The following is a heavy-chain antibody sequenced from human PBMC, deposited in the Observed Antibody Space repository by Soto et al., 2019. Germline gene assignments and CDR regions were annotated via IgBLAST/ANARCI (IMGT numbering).Heavy chain of an antibody. Sequence: QVHLVQSGAEVKKPGASVKVSCKGSGYAFTTYGITWVRQAPGQGLEWMGWISAHNGNTNYAQKLQGRVTVTRDTSTSTAYMERRGLRSEVTAVYYCARGRYGDYWGQGALVTVSS. V-gene: IGHV1-18*01. J-gene: IGHJ4*02. D-gene: IGHD1-1*01. CDR1: GYAFTTYG. CDR3: ARGRYGDY. CDR2: ISAHNGNT.